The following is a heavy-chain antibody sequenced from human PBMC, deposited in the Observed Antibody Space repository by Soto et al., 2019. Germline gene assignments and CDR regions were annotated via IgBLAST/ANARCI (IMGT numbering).Heavy chain of an antibody. J-gene: IGHJ4*02. CDR3: ARDVGSYYDSSGYYPLGY. D-gene: IGHD3-22*01. CDR2: ISSSSSTI. CDR1: GFTFSSYS. Sequence: GESLKISCAASGFTFSSYSMNWVRQAPGKGLEWVSYISSSSSTIYYADSVKGRFTISRDNAKNSLYLQMNSLRAEDTAVYYCARDVGSYYDSSGYYPLGYWGQGTLVTVSS. V-gene: IGHV3-48*04.